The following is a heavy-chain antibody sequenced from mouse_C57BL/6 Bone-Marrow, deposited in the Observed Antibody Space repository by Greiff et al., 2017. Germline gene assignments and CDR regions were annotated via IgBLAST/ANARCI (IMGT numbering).Heavy chain of an antibody. J-gene: IGHJ2*01. CDR3: TTRGLRRDFDY. V-gene: IGHV14-4*01. Sequence: VQLKESGAELVRPGASVKLSCTASGFNIKDDYMHWVKQRPEQGLEWIGWIDPENGDTEYASKFQGKATITADTSSNTAYLQLSSLTSEDTAVYYCTTRGLRRDFDYWGQGTTLTVSS. CDR2: IDPENGDT. D-gene: IGHD2-2*01. CDR1: GFNIKDDY.